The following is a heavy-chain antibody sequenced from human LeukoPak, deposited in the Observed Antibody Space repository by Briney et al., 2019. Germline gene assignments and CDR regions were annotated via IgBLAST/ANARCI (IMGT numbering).Heavy chain of an antibody. D-gene: IGHD6-6*01. CDR2: INHSGST. J-gene: IGHJ4*02. CDR3: ARDVSSSSRDY. V-gene: IGHV4-34*01. Sequence: PSETLSLTCAVYCGSFSGYYWSWIRQPPGKGLEWIGEINHSGSTSYNPSLKSRVTISVDTSKNQFSLKLSSVTAADTAVYYCARDVSSSSRDYWGQGTLVTVSS. CDR1: CGSFSGYY.